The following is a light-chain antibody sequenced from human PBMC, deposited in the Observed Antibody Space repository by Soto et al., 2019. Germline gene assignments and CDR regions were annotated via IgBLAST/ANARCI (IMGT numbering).Light chain of an antibody. CDR2: GAS. J-gene: IGKJ5*01. CDR3: QQYDNLPIT. Sequence: DSQMTQSPSSLSASVGDRVTISCQASQDISNSLGWYQQKPGKAPKLLIYGASTLETGVPSRFSGGGSGSDFIFTISSLQPEDIATYYCQQYDNLPITFGQGTRLEIK. CDR1: QDISNS. V-gene: IGKV1-33*01.